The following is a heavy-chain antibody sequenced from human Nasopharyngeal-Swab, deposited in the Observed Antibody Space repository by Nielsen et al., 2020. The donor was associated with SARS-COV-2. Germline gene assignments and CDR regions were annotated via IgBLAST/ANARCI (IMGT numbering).Heavy chain of an antibody. CDR2: IDPSDSDT. V-gene: IGHV5-10-1*01. Sequence: GESLKISCKGSGYSFISHWITWVRQMPGKGLEWMGRIDPSDSDTNYSPSCQGHVTISVDKSTSTAYLQWSSLKASDTAMYYCARREGDYGGGEYWGQGTLVIVSS. CDR1: GYSFISHW. D-gene: IGHD4-23*01. CDR3: ARREGDYGGGEY. J-gene: IGHJ4*02.